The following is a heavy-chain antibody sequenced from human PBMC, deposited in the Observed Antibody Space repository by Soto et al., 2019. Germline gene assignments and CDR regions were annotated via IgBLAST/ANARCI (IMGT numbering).Heavy chain of an antibody. CDR3: ARRVSDLVVVPDASGGMDL. CDR2: MTPNSGQT. D-gene: IGHD2-2*01. V-gene: IGHV1-8*01. J-gene: IGHJ6*02. CDR1: GYTFTTYD. Sequence: ASVKVSCKXSGYTFTTYDIHWVRQATGQGLEWMGWMTPNSGQTGYAQKFQGRVTMTRNTSISTAYMELSSLRSDDMAVYFCARRVSDLVVVPDASGGMDLWGQGTTVTVSS.